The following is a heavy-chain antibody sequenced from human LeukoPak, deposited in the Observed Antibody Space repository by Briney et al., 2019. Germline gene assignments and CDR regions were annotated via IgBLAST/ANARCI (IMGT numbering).Heavy chain of an antibody. CDR3: ARDEGSGSYRGDFDY. CDR2: IYYSGST. J-gene: IGHJ4*02. Sequence: SQTLSLTCTVSGVSMSSGGYYWSWIRQHPGKGLEWIGYIYYSGSTYYNPSLKSRVTISVDTSKNQFSLKLSSVTAADTAVYYCARDEGSGSYRGDFDYWGQGTLVTVSS. D-gene: IGHD3-10*01. V-gene: IGHV4-31*03. CDR1: GVSMSSGGYY.